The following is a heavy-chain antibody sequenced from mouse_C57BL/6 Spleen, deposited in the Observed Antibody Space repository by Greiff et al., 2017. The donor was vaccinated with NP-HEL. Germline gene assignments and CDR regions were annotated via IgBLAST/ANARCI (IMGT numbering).Heavy chain of an antibody. J-gene: IGHJ3*01. D-gene: IGHD1-1*01. CDR3: ASQEAAYYYGSSYPFAY. CDR2: ISYDGSN. Sequence: VQLQQSGPGLVKPSQSLSLTCSVTGYSITSGYYWTWIRQFPGNKLEWLGYISYDGSNNYNPSLKNRISITRDTSKNQFFLKLNSVTTEDTATYYCASQEAAYYYGSSYPFAYWGQGTLVTVSA. V-gene: IGHV3-6*01. CDR1: GYSITSGYY.